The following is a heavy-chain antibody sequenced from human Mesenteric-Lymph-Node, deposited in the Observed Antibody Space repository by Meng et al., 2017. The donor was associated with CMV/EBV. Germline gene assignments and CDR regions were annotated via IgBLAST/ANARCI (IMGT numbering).Heavy chain of an antibody. J-gene: IGHJ5*02. D-gene: IGHD3-10*01. CDR3: ARGGLLWFGEGNWFDP. CDR1: GYRFTSYW. Sequence: SGYRFTSYWIGWVRQMPGKGLEWMGIIYPGDSDTRYSPSFQGQVTISADKSISTAYLQWSSLKASDTAMYYCARGGLLWFGEGNWFDPWGQGTLVTVSS. CDR2: IYPGDSDT. V-gene: IGHV5-51*01.